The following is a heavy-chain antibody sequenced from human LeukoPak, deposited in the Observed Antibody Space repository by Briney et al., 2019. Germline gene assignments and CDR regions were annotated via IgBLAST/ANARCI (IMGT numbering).Heavy chain of an antibody. Sequence: GASVKVPCKASGYTFTSYYMHWVRQAPGQGLEWMGIINPSGGGTSYAQKFQGRVTMTRDMSTSTVYMELSSLRSEDTAVYYCARDFYSYGLGYSSGWYPEPPDYWGQGTLVTVSP. D-gene: IGHD6-19*01. V-gene: IGHV1-46*01. CDR2: INPSGGGT. CDR1: GYTFTSYY. J-gene: IGHJ4*02. CDR3: ARDFYSYGLGYSSGWYPEPPDY.